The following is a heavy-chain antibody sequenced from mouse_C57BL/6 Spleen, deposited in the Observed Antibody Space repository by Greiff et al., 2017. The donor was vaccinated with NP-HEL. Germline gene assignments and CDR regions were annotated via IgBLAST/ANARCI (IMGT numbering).Heavy chain of an antibody. CDR1: GFSLSTSGMG. V-gene: IGHV8-12*01. CDR3: ARREDYGYDTWFAY. J-gene: IGHJ3*01. CDR2: IYWDDDK. D-gene: IGHD2-2*01. Sequence: QVTLKESGPGILQSSQTLSLTCSFSGFSLSTSGMGVSWIRQPSGKGLEWLAHIYWDDDKRYNPSLKSRLTISKDTSRNQVFLKITSVDTADTATYYCARREDYGYDTWFAYWGQGTLVTVSA.